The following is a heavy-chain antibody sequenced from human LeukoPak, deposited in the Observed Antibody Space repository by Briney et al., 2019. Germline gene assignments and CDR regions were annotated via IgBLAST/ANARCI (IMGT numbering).Heavy chain of an antibody. CDR3: ARGGVYYYFYYMDV. CDR1: GFSFSVE. V-gene: IGHV3-48*03. J-gene: IGHJ6*03. CDR2: ISGSGTTM. D-gene: IGHD1-26*01. Sequence: GGSLRLSCAASGFSFSVEMSWVRQAPGKGLEWISYISGSGTTMYYADSVKGRFTISRDNAKNSLYLQMNSLRAEDTAVYYCARGGVYYYFYYMDVWGKGTTVTVSS.